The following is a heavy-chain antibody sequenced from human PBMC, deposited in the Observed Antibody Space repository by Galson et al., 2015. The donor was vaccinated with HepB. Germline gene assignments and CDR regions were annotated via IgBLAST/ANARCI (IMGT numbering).Heavy chain of an antibody. J-gene: IGHJ4*02. CDR3: AKDLVYYYDSSGYYTQPPTFGY. V-gene: IGHV3-23*01. CDR1: GFAVSSYA. D-gene: IGHD3-22*01. CDR2: ICGSGGRA. Sequence: SLGLSGAASGFAVSSYAMSWVGQAPGEGLESVRAICGSGGRAYLAASVKGRFIISRDNSKNTLYLQMNSLRAEDTAVYYCAKDLVYYYDSSGYYTQPPTFGYWGQGTLVTVSS.